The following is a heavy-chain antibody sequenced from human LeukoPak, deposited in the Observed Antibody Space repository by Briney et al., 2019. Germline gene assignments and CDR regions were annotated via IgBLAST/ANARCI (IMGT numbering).Heavy chain of an antibody. CDR1: GFTFSSYG. CDR2: ISGSGGST. V-gene: IGHV3-23*01. D-gene: IGHD4-11*01. J-gene: IGHJ4*02. CDR3: TTDVDYSNFDY. Sequence: GGSLRLSCAASGFTFSSYGMSWVRQAPGKGLEWVSAISGSGGSTYYADSVKGRFTISRDNSKNTLYLQMNSLRAEDTAVYYCTTDVDYSNFDYWGQGTLVTVSS.